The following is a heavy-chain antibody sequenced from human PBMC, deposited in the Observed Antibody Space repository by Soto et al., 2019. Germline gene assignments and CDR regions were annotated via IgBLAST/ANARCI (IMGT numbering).Heavy chain of an antibody. Sequence: GGTRRLSGAASAFTFTSHGMHWVRQAPGKGLEWVAVIWYDGSNKYYADSVKGRFTISRDNSKNTLYLKMNSLRAEDTAVYYCASVRHSYAIYYYYGMDVWGQGTTVTVSS. V-gene: IGHV3-33*01. D-gene: IGHD5-18*01. CDR3: ASVRHSYAIYYYYGMDV. CDR1: AFTFTSHG. CDR2: IWYDGSNK. J-gene: IGHJ6*02.